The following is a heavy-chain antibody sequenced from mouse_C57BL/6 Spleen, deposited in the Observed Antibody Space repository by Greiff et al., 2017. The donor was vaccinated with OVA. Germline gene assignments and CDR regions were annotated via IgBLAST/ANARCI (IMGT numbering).Heavy chain of an antibody. CDR2: INPNNGGT. Sequence: VQLQQSGPELVKPGASVKIPCKASGYTFTDYNMDWVKQSHGKSLEWIGDINPNNGGTIYNQKFKGKATLTVDKSSSTAYMELRSLTSEDTAVYYCARADYGSDYAMDYWGQGTSVTVSS. J-gene: IGHJ4*01. D-gene: IGHD1-1*01. CDR1: GYTFTDYN. V-gene: IGHV1-18*01. CDR3: ARADYGSDYAMDY.